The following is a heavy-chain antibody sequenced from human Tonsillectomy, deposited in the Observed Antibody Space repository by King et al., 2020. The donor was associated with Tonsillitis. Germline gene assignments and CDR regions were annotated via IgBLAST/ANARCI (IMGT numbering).Heavy chain of an antibody. CDR1: GFTFSSYA. V-gene: IGHV3-30-3*01. D-gene: IGHD3-10*01. CDR2: ISYDGSNK. CDR3: AGDYGWGNWFGELLPSYYYYGMDV. Sequence: GQLVQSGGGVVQPGRSLRLSCAASGFTFSSYAMHWVRQAPGKGLEWVAVISYDGSNKYYADSVKGRFTISRDNSKNTLYLQMNSLRAEDTAVYYCAGDYGWGNWFGELLPSYYYYGMDVWGQGTTVTVSS. J-gene: IGHJ6*02.